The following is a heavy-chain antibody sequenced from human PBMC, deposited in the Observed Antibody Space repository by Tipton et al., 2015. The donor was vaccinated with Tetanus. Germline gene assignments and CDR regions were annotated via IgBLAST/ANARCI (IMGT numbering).Heavy chain of an antibody. CDR3: ARERVNLAVAAGFDY. Sequence: TLSLTCTVSGGSISSGGYYWSWIRQHPGKGLEWIGYIYYSGTTYYNPSLKSRVTISVDTSKNQFSLKPSSVTAADTAVYYCARERVNLAVAAGFDYRGQGTLVTVSS. D-gene: IGHD6-19*01. CDR2: IYYSGTT. V-gene: IGHV4-31*03. CDR1: GGSISSGGYY. J-gene: IGHJ4*02.